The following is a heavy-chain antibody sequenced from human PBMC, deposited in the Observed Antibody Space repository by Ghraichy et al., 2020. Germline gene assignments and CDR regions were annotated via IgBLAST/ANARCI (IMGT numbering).Heavy chain of an antibody. CDR1: GGSISSSNW. CDR2: FHHSGRT. CDR3: VRNGGFDFDY. J-gene: IGHJ4*02. D-gene: IGHD2-8*01. V-gene: IGHV4-4*02. Sequence: SETLSLTCAVSGGSISSSNWWSWVRQPPGKGLEWIGEFHHSGRTNYSPSLKSRVTISVDKSRNQFSLKLTSVTAADTAVYYCVRNGGFDFDYWGQGTLVTVSS.